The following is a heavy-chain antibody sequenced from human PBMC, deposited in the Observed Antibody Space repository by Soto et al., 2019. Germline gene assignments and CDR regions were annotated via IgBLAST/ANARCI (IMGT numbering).Heavy chain of an antibody. CDR2: INHSAST. D-gene: IGHD5-18*01. CDR3: ARLMKLWFPKSWFDP. Sequence: PSETLSLTCAVYGGSFSGYYWSWIRQPPGKGLEWIGEINHSASTNYNPSLKSRVTISVDTSKNQFSLKLSSVTAADTAVYYCARLMKLWFPKSWFDPWGQGTLGT. J-gene: IGHJ5*02. V-gene: IGHV4-34*01. CDR1: GGSFSGYY.